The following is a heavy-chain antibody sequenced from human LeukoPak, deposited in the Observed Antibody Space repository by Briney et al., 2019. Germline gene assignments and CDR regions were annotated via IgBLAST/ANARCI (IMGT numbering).Heavy chain of an antibody. CDR1: GFTFSSYG. D-gene: IGHD5-24*01. J-gene: IGHJ4*02. CDR3: ARDRVGDGYNAFDY. V-gene: IGHV3-30*03. CDR2: ISYDGSNK. Sequence: PGRSLRLSCAASGFTFSSYGMHWVRQAPGKGLEWVAVISYDGSNKYYADSVKGRFTISRDNSKNTLYLQMNSLRAEDTAVYYCARDRVGDGYNAFDYWGQGTLVTVSS.